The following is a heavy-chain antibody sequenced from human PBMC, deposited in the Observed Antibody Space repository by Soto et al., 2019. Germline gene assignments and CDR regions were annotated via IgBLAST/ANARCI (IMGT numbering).Heavy chain of an antibody. CDR2: ISGSGGST. CDR1: GFTFSSYA. D-gene: IGHD6-13*01. V-gene: IGHV3-23*01. CDR3: ARSSSWYVKYFQH. Sequence: PGGSLRLSCAASGFTFSSYAMSWVRKAPGKGLEWVSAISGSGGSTYYADSVKGRFTISRDNSKNTLYLQMNSLRAEDTAVYYFARSSSWYVKYFQHWGRGTLVTVSS. J-gene: IGHJ1*01.